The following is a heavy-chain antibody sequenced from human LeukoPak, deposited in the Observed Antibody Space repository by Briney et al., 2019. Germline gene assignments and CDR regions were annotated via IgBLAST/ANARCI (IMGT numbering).Heavy chain of an antibody. CDR3: ARSKSGSSWYPPDY. V-gene: IGHV3-30*03. J-gene: IGHJ4*02. CDR2: ISYDGSIE. Sequence: PGGSLRLSCAASGFTFSDYGMHWVRQAPGKGLEWLAVISYDGSIEYYADSVKGRFTISRDNSKNTLYLQMNSLRAGDTAVYYCARSKSGSSWYPPDYWGQGTLVTVSS. D-gene: IGHD6-13*01. CDR1: GFTFSDYG.